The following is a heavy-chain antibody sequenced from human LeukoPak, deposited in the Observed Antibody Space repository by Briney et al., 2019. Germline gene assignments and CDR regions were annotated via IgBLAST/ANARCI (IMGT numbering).Heavy chain of an antibody. D-gene: IGHD6-13*01. Sequence: SQTLSLTCTVSGGSISSGGYYWSWIRQPPGKGLEWIGYIYHSGSTYYNPSLKSRVTISVDRSKNQFSLKLSSVTAADTAAYYCARAPDSSSWMGPFDYWGQGTLVTVSS. CDR3: ARAPDSSSWMGPFDY. CDR1: GGSISSGGYY. CDR2: IYHSGST. J-gene: IGHJ4*02. V-gene: IGHV4-30-2*01.